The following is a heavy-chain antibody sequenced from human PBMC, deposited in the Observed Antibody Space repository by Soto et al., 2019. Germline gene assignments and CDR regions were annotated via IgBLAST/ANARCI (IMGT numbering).Heavy chain of an antibody. CDR3: AKDPLAIIVVVITHFDY. V-gene: IGHV3-23*01. CDR2: ISGSGGST. Sequence: EVQLLESGGGLVQPGGSLRLSCAASGFTFSSYAMSWVRQAPGKGLEWVSAISGSGGSTYYADSVKGRFTISRDNSKNTLYLQMNSLRAEDTAVYYCAKDPLAIIVVVITHFDYWGQGTLVTVSS. D-gene: IGHD3-22*01. J-gene: IGHJ4*02. CDR1: GFTFSSYA.